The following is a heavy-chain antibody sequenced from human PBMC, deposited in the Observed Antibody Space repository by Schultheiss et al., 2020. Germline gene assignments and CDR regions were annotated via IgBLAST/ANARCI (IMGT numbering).Heavy chain of an antibody. Sequence: GGSLRLSCAASGFTFSSYGMHWVRQAPGKGLEWVAVIWYDGSNKYYADSVKGRFTISRDNSKNTLYLQMNSLRAEDTALYYCAKGSGGDYVDFDYWGQGNLGTVSS. CDR1: GFTFSSYG. CDR3: AKGSGGDYVDFDY. D-gene: IGHD4-17*01. V-gene: IGHV3-30*02. CDR2: IWYDGSNK. J-gene: IGHJ4*02.